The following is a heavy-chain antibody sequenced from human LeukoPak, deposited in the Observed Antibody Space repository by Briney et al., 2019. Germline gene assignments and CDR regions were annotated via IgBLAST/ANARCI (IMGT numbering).Heavy chain of an antibody. CDR3: ARSLWFGDLSHFDY. Sequence: SGPTLVKPTQTLTLTCSFSGFSLSTSEVAVGWIRQPPGKALEWLPLIYWNDDKRYRQSLQSMLTLTKDTSKNQVVLTMTNMDPVDTATYYCARSLWFGDLSHFDYWGQGTVVTVSS. CDR1: GFSLSTSEVA. CDR2: IYWNDDK. J-gene: IGHJ4*02. V-gene: IGHV2-5*01. D-gene: IGHD3-10*01.